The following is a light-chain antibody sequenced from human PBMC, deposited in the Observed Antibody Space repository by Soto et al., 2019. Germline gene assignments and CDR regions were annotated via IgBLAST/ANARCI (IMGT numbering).Light chain of an antibody. CDR3: QQYNSYRA. V-gene: IGKV1-5*03. J-gene: IGKJ1*01. CDR2: KAS. CDR1: QTISSW. Sequence: DIQMNQSPSTLSGSVGDRVTITFRASQTISSWLAWYQQKPGKAPKLLIYKASTLKSGVPSRFSGSGSGTEFTLTIASLQPDDFATYYCQQYNSYRAFGQGTNVDI.